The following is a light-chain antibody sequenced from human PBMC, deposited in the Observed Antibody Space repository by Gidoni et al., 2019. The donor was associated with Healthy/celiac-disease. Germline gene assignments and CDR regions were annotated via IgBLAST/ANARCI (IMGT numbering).Light chain of an antibody. CDR3: MQALQTPQT. J-gene: IGKJ4*01. V-gene: IGKV2-28*01. CDR2: LGS. CDR1: QSHLHSNGYNY. Sequence: EIAMNQSPLPLLVTPGKPASIPCRSSQSHLHSNGYNYLDRYLQKPGQSPQLLIYLGSNRASGVPDRFSGSGSGTDFTLRISSVEAEDVGVYYCMQALQTPQTFXEXTKVEIK.